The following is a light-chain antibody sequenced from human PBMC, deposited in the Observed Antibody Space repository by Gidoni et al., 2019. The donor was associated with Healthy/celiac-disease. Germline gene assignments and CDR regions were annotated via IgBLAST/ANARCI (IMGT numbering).Light chain of an antibody. CDR3: NSRDSSGNLLV. J-gene: IGLJ2*01. CDR2: GKH. V-gene: IGLV3-19*01. CDR1: SLRSYY. Sequence: SSELTQDPAVSVALGQTVRITCQGDSLRSYYSSWYQQNPGQAPVLVIYGKHNRPAGIPSRFSGSSSGNTASLTITGAQLEDEADYYCNSRDSSGNLLVFGGGTKLTVL.